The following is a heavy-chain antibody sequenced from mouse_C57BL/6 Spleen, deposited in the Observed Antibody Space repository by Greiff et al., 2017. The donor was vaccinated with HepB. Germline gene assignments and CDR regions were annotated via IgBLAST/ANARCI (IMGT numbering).Heavy chain of an antibody. CDR1: GYTFTEYT. CDR3: ARHEERGLLQAGAMDY. CDR2: FYPGSGSI. J-gene: IGHJ4*01. D-gene: IGHD2-3*01. V-gene: IGHV1-62-2*01. Sequence: VKLQESGAELVKPGASVKLSCKASGYTFTEYTIHWVKQRSGQGLEWIGWFYPGSGSIKYNEKFKDKATLTADKSSSTVYMELSRLTSEDSAVYFCARHEERGLLQAGAMDYWGQGTSVTVSS.